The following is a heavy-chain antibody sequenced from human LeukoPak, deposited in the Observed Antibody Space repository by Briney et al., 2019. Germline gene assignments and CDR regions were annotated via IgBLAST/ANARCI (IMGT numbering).Heavy chain of an antibody. D-gene: IGHD6-19*01. CDR1: GFTFSSYE. V-gene: IGHV3-21*05. J-gene: IGHJ4*02. CDR3: ARGGSGWPTPIDY. Sequence: GGSLRLSCAASGFTFSSYEMNWVRQAPGKGLEWISYISSSSSYIYYADSVKGRFTISRDNAKNSLYLQMNSLRAEDTAVYYCARGGSGWPTPIDYWGQGTLVTVSS. CDR2: ISSSSSYI.